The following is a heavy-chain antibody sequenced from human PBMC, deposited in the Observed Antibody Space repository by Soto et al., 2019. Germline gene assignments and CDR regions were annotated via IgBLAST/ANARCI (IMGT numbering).Heavy chain of an antibody. V-gene: IGHV1-3*01. CDR3: ARGGDLGYNYYYGMDV. J-gene: IGHJ6*02. D-gene: IGHD6-25*01. CDR1: GYTFSMYG. CDR2: INAGNGNT. Sequence: QVQLVQSGDEVKKPGASVKVSCKASGYTFSMYGKHWVRQAPGQRLEWMGWINAGNGNTKYSQKFQGRVTITRDTSVNTAYMELSSLRSDDTAVYYCARGGDLGYNYYYGMDVWGQGTTVTVSS.